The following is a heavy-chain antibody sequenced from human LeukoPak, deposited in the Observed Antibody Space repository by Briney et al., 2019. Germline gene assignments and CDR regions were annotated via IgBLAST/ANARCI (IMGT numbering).Heavy chain of an antibody. CDR2: IYHSGST. V-gene: IGHV4-59*12. Sequence: SETLSLTCTVSGGSISSYYWSWIRQPPGKGLEWIGYIYHSGSTYYNPSLKSRVTISVDRSKNQFSLKLSSVTAADTAVYYCARVEAARRYYYMDVWGKGTTVTVSS. J-gene: IGHJ6*03. D-gene: IGHD6-6*01. CDR3: ARVEAARRYYYMDV. CDR1: GGSISSYY.